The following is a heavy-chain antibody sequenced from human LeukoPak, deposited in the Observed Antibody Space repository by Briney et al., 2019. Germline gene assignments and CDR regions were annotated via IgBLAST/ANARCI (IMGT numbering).Heavy chain of an antibody. Sequence: SETLSLTCAVYGGSFSGYYWSWIRQPPGKGLEWIGEINHSGSTNYNPSLKSRVTISVDTSKNQFSLKLSSVTAADTAVYYCARQTNVVVVAANYYYYYMDVWGKGTTVTISS. J-gene: IGHJ6*03. CDR1: GGSFSGYY. CDR2: INHSGST. CDR3: ARQTNVVVVAANYYYYYMDV. D-gene: IGHD2-15*01. V-gene: IGHV4-34*01.